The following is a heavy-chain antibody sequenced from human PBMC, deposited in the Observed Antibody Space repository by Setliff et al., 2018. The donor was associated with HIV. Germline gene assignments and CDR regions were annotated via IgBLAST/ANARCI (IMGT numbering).Heavy chain of an antibody. J-gene: IGHJ1*01. V-gene: IGHV4-39*07. CDR2: IYSSGST. Sequence: KPSETLSLTCTVSGGSSSSRSYYWGWIRQPPGKGLEWIGSIYSSGSTYYNPSLKSRVTISVDTSKKQFSLRLSSVTAADTAVYYCARDGRHDRKRWYVTHQYFKYWGQGTLVTVSS. CDR3: ARDGRHDRKRWYVTHQYFKY. D-gene: IGHD2-15*01. CDR1: GGSSSSRSYY.